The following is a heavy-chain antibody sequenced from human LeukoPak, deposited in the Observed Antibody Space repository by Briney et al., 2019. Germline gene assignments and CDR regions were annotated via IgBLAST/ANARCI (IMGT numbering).Heavy chain of an antibody. V-gene: IGHV4-4*02. CDR2: IYHSGST. CDR3: ASTRHDDAYY. J-gene: IGHJ4*02. Sequence: SETLSLTCAVSGGSISSRNWWSWVRQPPGKGLEWIGEIYHSGSTNYNPSLTSRVTISVDTSKNQFSLKLSSVTAADTAVYYCASTRHDDAYYWGQGTLVTVSS. D-gene: IGHD3-3*01. CDR1: GGSISSRNW.